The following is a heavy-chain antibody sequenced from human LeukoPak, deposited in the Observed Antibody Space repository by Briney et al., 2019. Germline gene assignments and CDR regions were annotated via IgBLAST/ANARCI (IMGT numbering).Heavy chain of an antibody. V-gene: IGHV4-28*05. J-gene: IGHJ4*02. D-gene: IGHD6-19*01. CDR3: ARSASGWSRGVDY. Sequence: SETLSLTCAVSGYSISSSYWWGWIRQPPGKGLEWIGYIYYSGSIKYNPSLKSRVTISVDTSKNQFSLKLSSVTAADTAVYYCARSASGWSRGVDYWGQGTLVTVSS. CDR1: GYSISSSYW. CDR2: IYYSGSI.